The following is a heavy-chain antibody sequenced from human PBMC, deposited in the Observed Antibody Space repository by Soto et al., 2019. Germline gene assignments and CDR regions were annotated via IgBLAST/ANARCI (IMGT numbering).Heavy chain of an antibody. J-gene: IGHJ6*02. CDR1: GGTFSSYA. V-gene: IGHV1-69*06. D-gene: IGHD2-2*02. CDR2: IIPIFGTA. CDR3: ARVRVVVVPAAIRHYGMDV. Sequence: SVKVSCKASGGTFSSYAISCVRQAPGQGLEWMGGIIPIFGTANYAQKFQGRVTVTADKSTSTAYMELSSLRSEDTAVYYCARVRVVVVPAAIRHYGMDVWGQGTTVTVS.